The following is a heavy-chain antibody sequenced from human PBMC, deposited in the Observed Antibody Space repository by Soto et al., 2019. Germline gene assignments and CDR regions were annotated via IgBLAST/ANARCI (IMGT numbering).Heavy chain of an antibody. CDR3: ARAVRGVAIDY. CDR1: GFIFNTYG. Sequence: QVQLVESGGGVVQPGRSLRLSCAASGFIFNTYGMHWVRQAPGKGLEWLAVVWYDGSKQYYADSVKGRFTISKDNSKNMVYLPMNRLRAEDTAVYYCARAVRGVAIDYWGQGTLVTVSS. D-gene: IGHD3-10*01. V-gene: IGHV3-33*01. CDR2: VWYDGSKQ. J-gene: IGHJ4*02.